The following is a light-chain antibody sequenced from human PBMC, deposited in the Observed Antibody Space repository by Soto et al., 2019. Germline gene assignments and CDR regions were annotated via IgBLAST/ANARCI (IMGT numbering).Light chain of an antibody. V-gene: IGKV3-15*01. Sequence: EIVMTQSPATLSVSPGESATLSCRASQSVNTNLAWFQQKPGQAPRLLIYGASTRATNIPARFSGSGSGTEFTLTISSLQSEDFAVYYCQQYNNWPPWTFGQGTKVAIK. CDR3: QQYNNWPPWT. CDR2: GAS. CDR1: QSVNTN. J-gene: IGKJ1*01.